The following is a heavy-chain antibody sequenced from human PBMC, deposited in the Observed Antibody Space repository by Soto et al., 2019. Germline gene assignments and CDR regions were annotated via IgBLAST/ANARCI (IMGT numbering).Heavy chain of an antibody. CDR1: GFTFSSYA. CDR2: ISGSGGST. J-gene: IGHJ6*04. CDR3: AKGSFVVVPSVGV. D-gene: IGHD2-2*01. V-gene: IGHV3-23*01. Sequence: EVQLLESGGGLVQPGGSLRLSCAASGFTFSSYAMSWVRQAPGKGLEWVSAISGSGGSTYYADPVKGRFTISRDNSKNTLDLQMNTLRAKDTAVYYCAKGSFVVVPSVGVWGKGTTVTVSS.